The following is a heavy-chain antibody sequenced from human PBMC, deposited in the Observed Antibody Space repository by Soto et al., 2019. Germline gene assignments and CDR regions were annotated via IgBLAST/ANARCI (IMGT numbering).Heavy chain of an antibody. D-gene: IGHD6-13*01. J-gene: IGHJ4*02. V-gene: IGHV1-18*04. CDR3: ARGEAAAGLYYFDY. Sequence: AAVKVSCKASGYTFTSYGISWVRQAPGQGLEWMGWISAYNGNTNYAQKLQGRVTMTTDTSTSTAYMELRSLRSDDTAVYYCARGEAAAGLYYFDYWGQGTLVTVSS. CDR1: GYTFTSYG. CDR2: ISAYNGNT.